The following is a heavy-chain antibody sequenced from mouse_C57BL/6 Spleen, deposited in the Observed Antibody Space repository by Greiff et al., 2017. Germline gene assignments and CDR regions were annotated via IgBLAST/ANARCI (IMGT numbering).Heavy chain of an antibody. D-gene: IGHD2-4*01. CDR2: INPGSGGT. Sequence: VQLQQSGAELVRPGTSVKVSCKASGYAFTNYLIEWVKQRPGQGLEWIGVINPGSGGTTYNEKFKGKATLTADKSSSTAYMQLSSRTSEDSAVYFCARGRDDYDVGAMDYWGQGTSVTVSS. CDR3: ARGRDDYDVGAMDY. CDR1: GYAFTNYL. V-gene: IGHV1-54*01. J-gene: IGHJ4*01.